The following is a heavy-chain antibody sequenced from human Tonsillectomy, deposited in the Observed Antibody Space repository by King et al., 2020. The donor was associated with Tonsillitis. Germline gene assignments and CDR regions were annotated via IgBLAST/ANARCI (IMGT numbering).Heavy chain of an antibody. CDR3: ARAIDDFGASVVYFDY. V-gene: IGHV3-30-3*01. CDR2: ISYDGSNK. J-gene: IGHJ4*02. CDR1: GFTFSSYA. D-gene: IGHD4-17*01. Sequence: QLVESGGGVVQPGRSLRLSCAASGFTFSSYAMHWVRQAPGKGLEWVAVISYDGSNKYYADSVKGRFTISRDNSKNTLYRQMNSLRAEDTAVYYCARAIDDFGASVVYFDYWGQGTLVTVSS.